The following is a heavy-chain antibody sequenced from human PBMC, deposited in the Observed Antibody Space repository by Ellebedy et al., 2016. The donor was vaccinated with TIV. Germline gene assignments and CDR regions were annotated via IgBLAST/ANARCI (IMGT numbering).Heavy chain of an antibody. J-gene: IGHJ4*02. CDR1: GFTFSSYA. CDR3: AKDRTPGDGYWVFDN. V-gene: IGHV3-23*01. CDR2: FGLSSYRT. Sequence: PGGSLRLSCAASGFTFSSYAMSWVRQAPGKGLEWVAGFGLSSYRTYYVDSVKGRFTISRDNSKRTVDLQMNSLRAEDTAVYFCAKDRTPGDGYWVFDNWGQGTLVSVSS. D-gene: IGHD5-18*01.